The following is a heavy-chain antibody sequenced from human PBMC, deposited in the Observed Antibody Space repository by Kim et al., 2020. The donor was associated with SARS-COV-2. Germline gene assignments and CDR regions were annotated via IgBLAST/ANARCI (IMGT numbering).Heavy chain of an antibody. CDR1: EFSFSPRW. CDR3: ARVGRDWHFDL. CDR2: INSDGSGT. V-gene: IGHV3-74*01. Sequence: GGSLRLSCAASEFSFSPRWMHWVRQAPGKGLVWVSHINSDGSGTSFADFVKGRFTISRDNAKNTLYLQMNSLRAEDTAVYYCARVGRDWHFDLWGCGTLVTVSS. J-gene: IGHJ2*01.